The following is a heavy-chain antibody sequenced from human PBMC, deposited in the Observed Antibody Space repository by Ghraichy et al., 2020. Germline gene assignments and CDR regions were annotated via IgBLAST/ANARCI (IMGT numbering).Heavy chain of an antibody. Sequence: GGSLRLSCAASGFTFSSYSMNWVRQAPGKGLEWVSSISSSSSYIYYADSVKGRFTISRDNAKNSLYLQMNSLRAEDTAVYYCARDREDCSSTSCYTWGYYYYGMDVWGRGTTVTVSS. CDR1: GFTFSSYS. V-gene: IGHV3-21*01. D-gene: IGHD2-2*01. CDR2: ISSSSSYI. CDR3: ARDREDCSSTSCYTWGYYYYGMDV. J-gene: IGHJ6*02.